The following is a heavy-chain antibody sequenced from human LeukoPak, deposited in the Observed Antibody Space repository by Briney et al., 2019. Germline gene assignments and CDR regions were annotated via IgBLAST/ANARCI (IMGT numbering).Heavy chain of an antibody. V-gene: IGHV3-30*02. CDR3: AKDNSYYGSGSYCFDY. Sequence: YPGGSLRLSCAASAFTFSSYGMHWVRQAPGKGLEWVAFIRYDGSNKYYADSVKGRFTVSRDNSKNTLYLQMNSLRAEDTAVYYCAKDNSYYGSGSYCFDYWDQGTLVTVSS. CDR1: AFTFSSYG. D-gene: IGHD3-10*01. J-gene: IGHJ4*02. CDR2: IRYDGSNK.